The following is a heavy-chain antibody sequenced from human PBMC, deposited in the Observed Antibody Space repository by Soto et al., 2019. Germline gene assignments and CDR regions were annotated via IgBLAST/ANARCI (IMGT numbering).Heavy chain of an antibody. D-gene: IGHD6-19*01. J-gene: IGHJ6*02. CDR2: IKSKTDGGTT. Sequence: EVQLVESGGGLVKPGGSLRLSCAASGFTFSNAWMSWVRQAPGKGLEWVGRIKSKTDGGTTDYAAPVKGRFTISRDDSKNTLYLQMNSLKTEDTAVYYCTTDRGEATGSSGWYDWFYYYYYYGMDVWGQGTTVTVSS. CDR3: TTDRGEATGSSGWYDWFYYYYYYGMDV. V-gene: IGHV3-15*01. CDR1: GFTFSNAW.